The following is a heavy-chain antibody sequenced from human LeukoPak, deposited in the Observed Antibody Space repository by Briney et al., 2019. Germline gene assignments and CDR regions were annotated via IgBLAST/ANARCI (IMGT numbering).Heavy chain of an antibody. J-gene: IGHJ6*03. CDR2: ISAYNGNT. Sequence: ASVKVSCKASGYTFTSYGISRVRQAPGQGLEWMGWISAYNGNTNYAQKLQGRVTMTTDTSTSTAYMELRSLRSDDTAVYYCARGDSRNYYYYMDVWGKGTTVTVSS. D-gene: IGHD6-13*01. CDR1: GYTFTSYG. V-gene: IGHV1-18*01. CDR3: ARGDSRNYYYYMDV.